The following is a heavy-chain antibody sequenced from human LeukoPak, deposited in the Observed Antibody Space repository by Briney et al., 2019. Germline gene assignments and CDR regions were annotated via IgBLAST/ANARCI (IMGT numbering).Heavy chain of an antibody. D-gene: IGHD3-9*01. CDR2: IYYSGST. CDR3: ARARGRYFDWLLYGRDAFDI. Sequence: SETLSLTSTVSGGSISSGGYYWSWIRQHPGTGLEWIGYIYYSGSTYYNPSLKSRVTISVDTSKNQFSLKLSSVTAADTAVYYCARARGRYFDWLLYGRDAFDIWGQGTMVTVSS. J-gene: IGHJ3*02. V-gene: IGHV4-31*03. CDR1: GGSISSGGYY.